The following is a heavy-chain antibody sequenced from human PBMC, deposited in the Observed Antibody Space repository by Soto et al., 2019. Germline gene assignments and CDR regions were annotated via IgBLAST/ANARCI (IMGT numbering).Heavy chain of an antibody. V-gene: IGHV3-9*01. CDR3: VQGRYPTMATPLDH. D-gene: IGHD1-1*01. CDR1: GFTFDNCG. J-gene: IGHJ5*02. Sequence: PGGSLRFSCAASGFTFDNCGMHWVRQAPGKGLEWVSGISWDSATIGYADSVKGRFTISRDDAKNSLYLQMNSLRREDTALYYCVQGRYPTMATPLDHWGQGTLVTVSS. CDR2: ISWDSATI.